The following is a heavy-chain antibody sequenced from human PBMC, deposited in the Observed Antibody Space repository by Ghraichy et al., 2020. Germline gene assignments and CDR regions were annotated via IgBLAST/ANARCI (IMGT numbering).Heavy chain of an antibody. CDR2: IKYDGSAE. D-gene: IGHD2-21*02. CDR1: GFAYSRYW. J-gene: IGHJ4*02. V-gene: IGHV3-7*01. Sequence: GGSLRLSCAASGFAYSRYWMNWVRQAPGKGLEWVAYIKYDGSAEYYVDSVKGRFGISRDNAKNSLFLQMNSLRAEDTAVYYCARGWGRFDYWGQGTLVTVSS. CDR3: ARGWGRFDY.